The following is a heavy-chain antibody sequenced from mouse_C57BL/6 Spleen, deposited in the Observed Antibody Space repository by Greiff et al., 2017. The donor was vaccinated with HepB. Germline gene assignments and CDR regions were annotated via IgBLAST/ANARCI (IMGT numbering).Heavy chain of an antibody. D-gene: IGHD3-1*01. V-gene: IGHV5-17*01. Sequence: EVKLVESGGGLVKPGGSLKLSCAASGFTFSDYGMHWVRQAPEKGLEWVAYISSGSNTIYYADTVKGRFTISRDNAKNTLFLQMTSLRSEDTAMYYCARARAYAMDYWGQGTSVTVSS. CDR3: ARARAYAMDY. J-gene: IGHJ4*01. CDR1: GFTFSDYG. CDR2: ISSGSNTI.